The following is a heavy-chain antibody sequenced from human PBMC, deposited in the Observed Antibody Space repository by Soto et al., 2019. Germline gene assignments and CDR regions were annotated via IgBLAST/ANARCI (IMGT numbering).Heavy chain of an antibody. Sequence: QVQLQQWGAGLLKPSETLSLTCAVYGGSFSGYYWSWIRQPPGKGLEWIGEINHSGSTNYNPSLKSRVTISVDTSKNQFSLKLSSVTAADTAVYYCASSEDYYYYYMDVWGKGTTVTVSS. J-gene: IGHJ6*03. CDR3: ASSEDYYYYYMDV. CDR1: GGSFSGYY. V-gene: IGHV4-34*01. CDR2: INHSGST.